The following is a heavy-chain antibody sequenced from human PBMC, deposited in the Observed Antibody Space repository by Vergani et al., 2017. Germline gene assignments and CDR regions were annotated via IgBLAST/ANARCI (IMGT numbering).Heavy chain of an antibody. J-gene: IGHJ4*02. CDR3: ARENVVIARIFDF. CDR1: GDSLSSSDHY. D-gene: IGHD2-21*01. CDR2: IFRSGTT. V-gene: IGHV4-31*03. Sequence: QVQLQESGPGLVKPSQTLPLTCTVSGDSLSSSDHYWSWIRQRSDKGLEWVGHIFRSGTTYYNPSLKSRLIMSVDTSKNQFSLKLTSVTAADTAMYHCARENVVIARIFDFWGQGTLVTVSP.